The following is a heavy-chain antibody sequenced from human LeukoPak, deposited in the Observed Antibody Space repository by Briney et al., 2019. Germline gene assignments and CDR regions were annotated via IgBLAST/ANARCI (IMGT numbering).Heavy chain of an antibody. CDR1: GGSISSSSYY. CDR3: ARLRSYYYMDV. D-gene: IGHD1-14*01. V-gene: IGHV4-39*01. CDR2: IYYSGST. J-gene: IGHJ6*03. Sequence: PSETLSLTCTVSGGSISSSSYYWGWIRQPPGKGLEWIGSIYYSGSTYYNPSLKSRVTISVDTSKNQFSLKLSSVTAADTAVYYCARLRSYYYMDVWGKGTTVTVSS.